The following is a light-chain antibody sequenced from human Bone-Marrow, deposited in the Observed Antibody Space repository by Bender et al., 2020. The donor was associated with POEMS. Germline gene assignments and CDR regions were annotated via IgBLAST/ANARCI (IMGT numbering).Light chain of an antibody. CDR3: QSYDSNLSGVV. CDR1: RRNVGGYSY. Sequence: QSALTQPRSVSGSPGQSVTISCTGTRRNVGGYSYVSWYQQHPGKAPKLIIFGVSERPSGVPDRFSGSKSATSASLAITGLQAEDEADYYCQSYDSNLSGVVFGGGTKLTVL. J-gene: IGLJ2*01. CDR2: GVS. V-gene: IGLV2-11*01.